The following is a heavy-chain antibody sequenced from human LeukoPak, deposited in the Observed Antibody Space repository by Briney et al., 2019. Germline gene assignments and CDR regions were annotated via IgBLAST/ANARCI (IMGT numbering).Heavy chain of an antibody. CDR3: ARQTGSGLFTLP. Sequence: SETLSLTCTVSGISISSSNSYWGWIRQPPGKGLEWIGSIYYTGNTYYNASLKSRVTISIDTSKNQISLRLTFVTAADTAMYYCARQTGSGLFTLPGGQGTLVTVSS. CDR2: IYYTGNT. D-gene: IGHD3/OR15-3a*01. CDR1: GISISSSNSY. J-gene: IGHJ4*02. V-gene: IGHV4-39*01.